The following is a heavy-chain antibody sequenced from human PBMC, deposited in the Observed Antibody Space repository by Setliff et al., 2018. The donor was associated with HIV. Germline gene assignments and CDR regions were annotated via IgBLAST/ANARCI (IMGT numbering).Heavy chain of an antibody. CDR2: INHVGIT. J-gene: IGHJ5*01. D-gene: IGHD4-17*01. Sequence: SETLSLTCAVHGGSFSGYYWSWIRQSPGKGLEWIGEINHVGITNYNPSLKSRVNMFIDTSKKQFSLRMASVTAADTAVYYCVRQHGDYAFGSWGQGTLVTVSS. CDR3: VRQHGDYAFGS. V-gene: IGHV4-34*01. CDR1: GGSFSGYY.